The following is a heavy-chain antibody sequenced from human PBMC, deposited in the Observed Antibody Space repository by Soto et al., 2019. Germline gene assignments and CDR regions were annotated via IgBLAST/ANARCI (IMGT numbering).Heavy chain of an antibody. V-gene: IGHV3-11*01. Sequence: QVQLVESGGGLVKPGGSLRLSCAASGFTFSDYYMNWIRQAPGKGLEWVSYISSSGRTIYYADSVKGRFTISRDNAKNSLYLQMNSLRAEDTAVYYCARDYYDTSGYYYYFDYWGQGTLVTVSS. CDR3: ARDYYDTSGYYYYFDY. CDR1: GFTFSDYY. J-gene: IGHJ4*02. CDR2: ISSSGRTI. D-gene: IGHD3-22*01.